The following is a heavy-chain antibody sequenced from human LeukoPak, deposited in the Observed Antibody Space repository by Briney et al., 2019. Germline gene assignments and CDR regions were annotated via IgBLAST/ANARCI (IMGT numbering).Heavy chain of an antibody. Sequence: ASVKVSCKVSGYTLTELSVHWVRQAPGKGLEWMGGFDPEDGETIYAQKFQGRVTMTEDTSTDTAYMELSSLRSEDTAVYYCAISSSGYHYPDYWGQGTLVTVSS. J-gene: IGHJ4*02. V-gene: IGHV1-24*01. D-gene: IGHD3-22*01. CDR2: FDPEDGET. CDR1: GYTLTELS. CDR3: AISSSGYHYPDY.